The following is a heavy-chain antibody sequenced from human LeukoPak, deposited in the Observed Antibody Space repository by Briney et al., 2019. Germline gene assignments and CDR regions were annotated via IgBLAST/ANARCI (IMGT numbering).Heavy chain of an antibody. V-gene: IGHV3-21*01. CDR3: ARDLSATARAYDY. J-gene: IGHJ4*02. CDR2: ITISGTYI. CDR1: GFILSDYN. D-gene: IGHD2-15*01. Sequence: GGSLRLSCAASGFILSDYNMNWVRQAPGRGLEWVSFITISGTYITYADSVKGRFTISRDNAKNSLYLQMNSLRAEDTAVYYCARDLSATARAYDYWGQGTLVTVSS.